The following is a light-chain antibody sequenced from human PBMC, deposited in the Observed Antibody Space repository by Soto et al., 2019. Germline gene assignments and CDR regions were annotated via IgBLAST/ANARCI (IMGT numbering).Light chain of an antibody. CDR2: GNN. CDR1: SSDIGAGYD. V-gene: IGLV1-40*01. J-gene: IGLJ2*01. CDR3: QSYDSSLSGSGV. Sequence: QSVLTQPPSVSGAPGQRVTIYRTGSSSDIGAGYDVHWYQQLPGTAPKLLIYGNNNRPSGVPDRFSGSKSGTSASLAITGLQAEDEADYYCQSYDSSLSGSGVFGGGTKLTVL.